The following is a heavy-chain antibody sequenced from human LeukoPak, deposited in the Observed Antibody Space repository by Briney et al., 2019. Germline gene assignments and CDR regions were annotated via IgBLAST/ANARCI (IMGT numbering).Heavy chain of an antibody. CDR1: GGTLSSYA. Sequence: SVKVSCKASGGTLSSYAISWVRQAPGQGLEWMGGIIPIFGTANYAQKFQGRVTITADESTSTAYMELSSLRSEDTAVYYCARGRYYYDSSGYYELDYWGQGTLVTASS. V-gene: IGHV1-69*13. D-gene: IGHD3-22*01. J-gene: IGHJ4*02. CDR3: ARGRYYYDSSGYYELDY. CDR2: IIPIFGTA.